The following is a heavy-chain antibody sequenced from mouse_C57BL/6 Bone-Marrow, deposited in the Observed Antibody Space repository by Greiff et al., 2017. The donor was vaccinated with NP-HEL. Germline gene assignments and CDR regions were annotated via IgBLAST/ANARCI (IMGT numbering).Heavy chain of an antibody. J-gene: IGHJ3*01. V-gene: IGHV14-4*01. CDR2: IDPENGDT. Sequence: VQLKQSGAELVRPGASVKLSCTASGFNIKDDYMPWVKQRPEQGLEWSGWIDPENGDTEYASKFQGKATITADTSSNTAYLQLSSLTSEDTAVYYCTTGDYGSSLAWFAYWGQGTLVTVSA. D-gene: IGHD1-1*01. CDR3: TTGDYGSSLAWFAY. CDR1: GFNIKDDY.